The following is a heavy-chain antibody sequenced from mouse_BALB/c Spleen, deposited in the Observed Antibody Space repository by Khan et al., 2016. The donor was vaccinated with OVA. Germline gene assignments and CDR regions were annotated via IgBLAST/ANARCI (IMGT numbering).Heavy chain of an antibody. CDR2: ISYSGST. V-gene: IGHV3-2*02. Sequence: EVQLQESGPGLVKPSQSLSLTCTVTVYSITSDYAWNWIRQFPGNKLEWMGYISYSGSTSYNPSLKSRISITRDTSKNQFFLQLNSVTTEDTATYYCARRDYGDYYAMDYWGQGTSVTVSS. D-gene: IGHD2-4*01. J-gene: IGHJ4*01. CDR3: ARRDYGDYYAMDY. CDR1: VYSITSDYA.